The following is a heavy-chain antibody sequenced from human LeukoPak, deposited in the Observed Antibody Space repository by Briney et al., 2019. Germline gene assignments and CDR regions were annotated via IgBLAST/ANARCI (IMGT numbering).Heavy chain of an antibody. D-gene: IGHD1-26*01. J-gene: IGHJ4*02. V-gene: IGHV1-69*05. CDR2: IIPIFGTA. CDR1: GGTFSSYA. Sequence: ASVKVSCKASGGTFSSYAISWVRQAPGQGLEWMGGIIPIFGTANYAQKFQGRVTITTDESTSTAYMELSSLRSEDTAVYYCARKSALLGAFDYWGQGTLVTVSS. CDR3: ARKSALLGAFDY.